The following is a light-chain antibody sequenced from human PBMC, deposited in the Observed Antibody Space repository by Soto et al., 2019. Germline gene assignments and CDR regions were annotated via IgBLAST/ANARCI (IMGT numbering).Light chain of an antibody. CDR2: GNS. CDR3: QSYDSSLSAYV. Sequence: QSALAQPPSVSGAPGQKVTISCTGSSSNIGAGYDLHWYQQLPGTAPKLLLYGNSNRPSGVPDRFSGSKSGTSASLAITGLQVEDEADYYCQSYDSSLSAYVFGAGTKVTVL. J-gene: IGLJ1*01. V-gene: IGLV1-40*01. CDR1: SSNIGAGYD.